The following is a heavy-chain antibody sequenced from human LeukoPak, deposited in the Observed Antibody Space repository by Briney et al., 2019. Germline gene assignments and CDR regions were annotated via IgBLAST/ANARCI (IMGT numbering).Heavy chain of an antibody. CDR3: ARGGGLDV. J-gene: IGHJ6*02. D-gene: IGHD3-16*01. Sequence: GGLRLSCAASGVTFSSYWMNWAREAPGKGLEWVASINHNGNVNYYVDSVKGRFTISRDNAKNSLYLQMSNLRAEDTAVYFCARGGGLDVWGQGATVTVSS. V-gene: IGHV3-7*03. CDR1: GVTFSSYW. CDR2: INHNGNVN.